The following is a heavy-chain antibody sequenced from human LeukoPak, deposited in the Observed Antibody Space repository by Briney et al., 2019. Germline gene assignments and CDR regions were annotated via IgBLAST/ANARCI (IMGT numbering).Heavy chain of an antibody. Sequence: GEALQISCKGSGYRFSTYWIAWVRQMPGKGLEGMGIIYPGDSDTRYSPSFQGQVTISADKSVSTAYLQWSSLKASDTAMYYCARRALGYCSGGTCTHLEYWGQGTLVTVSS. D-gene: IGHD2-15*01. CDR1: GYRFSTYW. CDR3: ARRALGYCSGGTCTHLEY. J-gene: IGHJ4*02. CDR2: IYPGDSDT. V-gene: IGHV5-51*01.